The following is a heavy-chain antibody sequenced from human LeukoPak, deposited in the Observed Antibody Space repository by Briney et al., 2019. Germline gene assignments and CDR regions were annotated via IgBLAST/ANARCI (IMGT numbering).Heavy chain of an antibody. CDR1: GFTFSTYE. Sequence: GGSLRLSCAASGFTFSTYEMNWVRQAPGKGLEWISYITSSGSTKYYADSVKGRFTISRDNARNSLSLQMDSLRAGDTALYYCARSLYSSRSEWFYYNGLDVWGQGTTVTVSS. J-gene: IGHJ6*02. D-gene: IGHD3-3*01. CDR3: ARSLYSSRSEWFYYNGLDV. V-gene: IGHV3-48*03. CDR2: ITSSGSTK.